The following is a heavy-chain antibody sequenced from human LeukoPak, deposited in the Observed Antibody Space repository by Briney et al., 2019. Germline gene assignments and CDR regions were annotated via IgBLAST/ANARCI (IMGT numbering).Heavy chain of an antibody. CDR2: ISAYSGNT. CDR1: GYTFTSYG. Sequence: ASVKVFCKASGYTFTSYGISWVRQAPGRGLEWMGWISAYSGNTNYAQKLQGRVTMTTGPSTSTAYMELRSLRSDDTAVYYCARVAIVAASGAAAGNWFDPWGQGTLVTVSS. CDR3: ARVAIVAASGAAAGNWFDP. V-gene: IGHV1-18*01. D-gene: IGHD6-13*01. J-gene: IGHJ5*02.